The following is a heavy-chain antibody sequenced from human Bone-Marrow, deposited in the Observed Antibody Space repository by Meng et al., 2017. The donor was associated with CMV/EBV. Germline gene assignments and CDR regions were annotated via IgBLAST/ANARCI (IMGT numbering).Heavy chain of an antibody. CDR2: ISPSGTNT. J-gene: IGHJ3*02. CDR1: GITFETYW. CDR3: ARDHQAYDFWSGYYGDAFDI. V-gene: IGHV3-74*01. Sequence: GESLKISCRVSGITFETYWMHWVRQAPGKGLIWLSGISPSGTNTASADSVKGRFTISRDNGKNNLYLHLTTLSVEDTALYYCARDHQAYDFWSGYYGDAFDIWGQGTMVTVSS. D-gene: IGHD3-3*01.